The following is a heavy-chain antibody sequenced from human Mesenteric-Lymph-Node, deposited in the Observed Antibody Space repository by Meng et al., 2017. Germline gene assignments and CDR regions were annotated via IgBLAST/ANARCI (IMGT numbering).Heavy chain of an antibody. D-gene: IGHD2-2*01. V-gene: IGHV4-4*02. CDR2: IYHSGST. CDR3: ARGGGCSSSSCDLDY. J-gene: IGHJ4*02. Sequence: QVQVQESGPGLVKPSGTLSLTSVVAGASISSGNWWNWVRQPPGKGLEWIGDIYHSGSTNYNPSLKSRVTISVDKSKNQFSLKLSSVTAADTAMYYCARGGGCSSSSCDLDYWGQGVLVTVSS. CDR1: GASISSGNW.